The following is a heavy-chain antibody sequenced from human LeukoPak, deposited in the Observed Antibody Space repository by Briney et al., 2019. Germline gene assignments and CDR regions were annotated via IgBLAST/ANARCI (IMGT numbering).Heavy chain of an antibody. D-gene: IGHD3-9*01. CDR3: ARVMRQMGYDILTGYYYFDY. Sequence: GGSLRLSCAASGFTFDDYGMSWVRQAPGKGLEWVSGINWNGGSTGYADSVKGRSTISRDNAKNSLYLQMNSLRAEDTALYYCARVMRQMGYDILTGYYYFDYWGQGTLVTVSS. CDR2: INWNGGST. V-gene: IGHV3-20*04. J-gene: IGHJ4*02. CDR1: GFTFDDYG.